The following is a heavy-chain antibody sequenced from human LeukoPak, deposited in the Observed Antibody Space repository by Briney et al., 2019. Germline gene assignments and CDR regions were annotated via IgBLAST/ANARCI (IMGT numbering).Heavy chain of an antibody. CDR1: GFTFTNHW. J-gene: IGHJ4*02. CDR3: AKDILRYFDSSFDF. D-gene: IGHD3-9*01. V-gene: IGHV3-7*01. Sequence: GGSLRLSCVTSGFTFTNHWMGWVRQAPGKGLEWVANIREDGGHTNYVDSVKGRFTISRDNYKNTLHLQMNSLRAEDTAVYYCAKDILRYFDSSFDFWGQGTLVTVSS. CDR2: IREDGGHT.